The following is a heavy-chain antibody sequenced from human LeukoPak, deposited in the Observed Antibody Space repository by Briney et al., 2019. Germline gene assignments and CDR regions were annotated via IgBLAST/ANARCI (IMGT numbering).Heavy chain of an antibody. CDR3: ARGTGYKYNWFDP. D-gene: IGHD5-24*01. CDR1: GYTFTSYG. CDR2: IIPIFGTA. J-gene: IGHJ5*02. Sequence: SVKVSCKASGYTFTSYGISWVRQAPGQGLEWMGGIIPIFGTANYAQKFQGRVTITADESTSTAYMELSSLRSEDTAVYYCARGTGYKYNWFDPWGQGTLVTVSS. V-gene: IGHV1-69*13.